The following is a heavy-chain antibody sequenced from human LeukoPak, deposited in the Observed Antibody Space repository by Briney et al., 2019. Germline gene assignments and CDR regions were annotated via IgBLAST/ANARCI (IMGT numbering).Heavy chain of an antibody. V-gene: IGHV1-2*02. J-gene: IGHJ5*02. CDR3: VKEAGEGVRWFDP. D-gene: IGHD7-27*01. CDR2: INPNSGGT. Sequence: PRASVKVSCKASGYTFTGYHLHWVRQAPGQGLEWMGWINPNSGGTNYAQKFQGRVTMTRDTSITTAYMELSSLRSDDTAVFYCVKEAGEGVRWFDPWGQGTLVTVSS. CDR1: GYTFTGYH.